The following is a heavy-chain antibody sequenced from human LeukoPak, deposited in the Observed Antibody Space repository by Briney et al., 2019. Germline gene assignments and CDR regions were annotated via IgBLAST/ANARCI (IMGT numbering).Heavy chain of an antibody. D-gene: IGHD2-2*01. V-gene: IGHV3-23*01. CDR1: GFTFSSYV. J-gene: IGHJ5*02. Sequence: GGSLRLSCAASGFTFSSYVMNWVRQAPGKGLEWVSVISGGGGSTYYADSVKGRFTISRDNSKSTLFLRMNSLRAEDTAVYYCAKGGYCSSTSCYVGWFDPWGQGTLVTVSS. CDR2: ISGGGGST. CDR3: AKGGYCSSTSCYVGWFDP.